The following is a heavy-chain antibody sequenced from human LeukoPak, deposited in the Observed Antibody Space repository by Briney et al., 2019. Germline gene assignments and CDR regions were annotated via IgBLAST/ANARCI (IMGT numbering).Heavy chain of an antibody. V-gene: IGHV3-30*18. Sequence: GGSLRLSCEASGFTFSSYGMHWVRQAPGKGLEWVAVISYDGSNKYYADSVKGRFTISRDNSKNTLSLQVNSLRAEDTAVYYCAKVHLTYYYDSSGYGFQDYWGQGTLVTVSS. CDR2: ISYDGSNK. D-gene: IGHD3-22*01. CDR3: AKVHLTYYYDSSGYGFQDY. CDR1: GFTFSSYG. J-gene: IGHJ4*02.